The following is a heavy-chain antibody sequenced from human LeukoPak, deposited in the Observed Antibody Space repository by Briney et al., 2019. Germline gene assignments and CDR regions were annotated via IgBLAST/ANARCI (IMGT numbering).Heavy chain of an antibody. D-gene: IGHD2-15*01. J-gene: IGHJ4*02. CDR3: AKVQGSWGYPYYLDY. V-gene: IGHV3-23*01. CDR1: GFTFSYYG. CDR2: ISGSGGSA. Sequence: QPGGSLRLSCAASGFTFSYYGMTWVRQAPGKGLEWVSAISGSGGSAYYADSVKGRFTISSDNSKNTLYLQMNSLRAEDTAVYYCAKVQGSWGYPYYLDYWGQGILVTVSS.